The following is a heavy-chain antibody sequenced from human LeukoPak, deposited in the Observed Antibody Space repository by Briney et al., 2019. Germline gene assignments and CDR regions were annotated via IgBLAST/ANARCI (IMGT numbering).Heavy chain of an antibody. J-gene: IGHJ4*02. D-gene: IGHD2-15*01. CDR1: GFTFSSYS. CDR2: ISSSSSYI. V-gene: IGHV3-21*01. Sequence: GGSLRLSCAASGFTFSSYSMNWVRQAPGKGLEWVSSISSSSSYIYYADSVMGRFTISRDNAKNSLYLQMNSLRAEDTAVYYCARDSSPYCSGGSCSTLDYWGQGTLVTVSS. CDR3: ARDSSPYCSGGSCSTLDY.